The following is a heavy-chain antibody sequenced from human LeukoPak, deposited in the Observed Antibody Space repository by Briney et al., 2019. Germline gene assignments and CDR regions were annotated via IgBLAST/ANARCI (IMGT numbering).Heavy chain of an antibody. CDR3: ARRDPTGYLPHFDF. J-gene: IGHJ4*02. D-gene: IGHD3-9*01. CDR2: IHPNSGGT. V-gene: IGHV1-2*02. Sequence: SVKVSCTASGYTFTGYYMHWVRQAPGQGLEWMGWIHPNSGGTKYAQRFQGRVTLTRDTSINTAYMELSRLRSDDTAVYYCARRDPTGYLPHFDFWGQGSLVTVSS. CDR1: GYTFTGYY.